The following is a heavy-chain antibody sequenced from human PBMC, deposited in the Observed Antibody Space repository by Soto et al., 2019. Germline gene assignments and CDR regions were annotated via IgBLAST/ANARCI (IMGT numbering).Heavy chain of an antibody. J-gene: IGHJ4*02. V-gene: IGHV1-3*01. CDR1: GYTSTSYA. CDR3: ARENRRYSSTLLGY. D-gene: IGHD6-13*01. CDR2: LNAGNGNT. Sequence: ASVKVSCNASGYTSTSYAMHWERQAPGQRLEWMGWLNAGNGNTKYSRKFQGRVTITRDTSASTTYMELSSLRSEDTAVYYCARENRRYSSTLLGYWGQGTLVTVS.